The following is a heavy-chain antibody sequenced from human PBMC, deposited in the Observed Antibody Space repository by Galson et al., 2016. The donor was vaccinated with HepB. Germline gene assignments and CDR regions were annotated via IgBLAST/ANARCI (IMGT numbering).Heavy chain of an antibody. D-gene: IGHD3-16*01. J-gene: IGHJ5*02. CDR1: GYNFLSYG. CDR2: IRTYSEMT. CDR3: ARDWGFLGGVTQNWFDP. Sequence: SVKASCKASGYNFLSYGISWVRQAPGQGLEWMGRIRTYSEMTRYAQKFQGRVTLTTDTSTSTVHMELRSLRPDDTAIYYCARDWGFLGGVTQNWFDPWGQGTLVTVSS. V-gene: IGHV1-18*01.